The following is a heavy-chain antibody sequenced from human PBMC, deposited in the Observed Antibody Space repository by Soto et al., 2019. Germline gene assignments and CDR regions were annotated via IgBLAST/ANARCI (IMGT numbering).Heavy chain of an antibody. CDR1: GFSLSTSGVG. V-gene: IGHV2-5*02. D-gene: IGHD7-27*01. J-gene: IGHJ4*02. Sequence: QITLKESGPTLVKPTQTLTLTCTFSGFSLSTSGVGVGWIRQPPGKALEWLALIYWDDDKRYSPSLQSRLTITKDTSKNQVVLTVTNMDPVDTATYYCAHRSLAVWGFDYWGKGTLVTVSS. CDR3: AHRSLAVWGFDY. CDR2: IYWDDDK.